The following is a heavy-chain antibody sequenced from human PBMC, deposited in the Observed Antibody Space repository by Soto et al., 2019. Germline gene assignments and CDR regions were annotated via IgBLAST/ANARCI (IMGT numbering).Heavy chain of an antibody. V-gene: IGHV3-30-3*01. CDR1: GFTFSSYA. Sequence: VQLVESGGGVVQPGRSLRLSCAASGFTFSSYAMHWVRQAPGKGLVWVAVISYDGSNKYYADSVKGRFTISRDNSKNTLYLQMNSLRAEDTAVYYCARDRGSYYYYCMDVWGQGTTVTVSS. CDR3: ARDRGSYYYYCMDV. J-gene: IGHJ6*02. CDR2: ISYDGSNK. D-gene: IGHD1-26*01.